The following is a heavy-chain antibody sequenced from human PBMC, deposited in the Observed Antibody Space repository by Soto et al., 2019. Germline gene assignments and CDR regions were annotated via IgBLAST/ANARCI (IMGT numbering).Heavy chain of an antibody. V-gene: IGHV2-5*02. Sequence: QITLKESGPTLVKPTQTLTLTCTFSGFSLSTSGVAVGWIRQPPGKALEWLALIYWDDDKHYSPSLKSRLTIAKDTSKNKVVLRMTNMDPEDTATYYYAYRGSRGNLSYWGQGTLVTVSS. CDR3: AYRGSRGNLSY. D-gene: IGHD6-19*01. CDR2: IYWDDDK. CDR1: GFSLSTSGVA. J-gene: IGHJ4*02.